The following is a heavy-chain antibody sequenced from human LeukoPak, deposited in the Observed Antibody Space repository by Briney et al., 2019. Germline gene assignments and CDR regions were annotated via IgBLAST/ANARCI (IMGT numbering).Heavy chain of an antibody. V-gene: IGHV1-69*13. D-gene: IGHD3-22*01. CDR2: IIPIFGTA. CDR1: GGTFSSYA. J-gene: IGHJ4*02. CDR3: AKVILGGYYDSSGYYEDY. Sequence: GASVKVSCKASGGTFSSYAISWVRQAPGQGLEWMGGIIPIFGTANYAQKFQGRVTITADESTSTAYMELSSLRAEDTAVYYCAKVILGGYYDSSGYYEDYWGQGTLVTVSS.